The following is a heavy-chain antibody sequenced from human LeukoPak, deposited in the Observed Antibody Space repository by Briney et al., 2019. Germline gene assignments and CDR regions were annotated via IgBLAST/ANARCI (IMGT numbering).Heavy chain of an antibody. J-gene: IGHJ3*02. CDR1: GFTFSSYS. CDR2: ISSSSSYI. V-gene: IGHV3-21*01. D-gene: IGHD5-12*01. Sequence: GGSLRLSCAASGFTFSSYSMNWVRQAPGKGLEWVSSISSSSSYIYYADSVKGRFTISRDNAKNSLYLQMNSLRAEDTAVYYCARDRGYSWAFDIWGQGTMVTVSS. CDR3: ARDRGYSWAFDI.